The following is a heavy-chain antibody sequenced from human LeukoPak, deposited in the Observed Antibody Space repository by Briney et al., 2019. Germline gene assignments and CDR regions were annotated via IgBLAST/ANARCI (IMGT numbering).Heavy chain of an antibody. CDR3: AKEGHSSSWYLVTSEYFQR. J-gene: IGHJ1*01. Sequence: PGGSLILSCAACGFTFSSYAMSWVRHPPGKGLEWVSVISDSGGTTYYADSVKGRFTISRDNSKNTLYLQMNSLRAEDTAVYYCAKEGHSSSWYLVTSEYFQRWRQGTVITVS. CDR2: ISDSGGTT. V-gene: IGHV3-23*01. D-gene: IGHD6-13*01. CDR1: GFTFSSYA.